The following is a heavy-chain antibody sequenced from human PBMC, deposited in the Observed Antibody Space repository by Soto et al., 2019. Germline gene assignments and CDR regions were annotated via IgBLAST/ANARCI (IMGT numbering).Heavy chain of an antibody. CDR2: VSHSGSP. J-gene: IGHJ6*02. V-gene: IGHV4-34*01. CDR1: GSLPVGSLSTYV. CDR3: ARARFSQWSQDYYGLDV. D-gene: IGHD3-3*01. Sequence: QVHLQQWGPGLLKPSETLPLTCGVSGSLPVGSLSTYVWTWIRQTPGKGLEWIGEVSHSGSPNYSPSRKSRVTMSFDTSKDQFSLNLTSVTAADTAVYYCARARFSQWSQDYYGLDVWGQGTTVAVSS.